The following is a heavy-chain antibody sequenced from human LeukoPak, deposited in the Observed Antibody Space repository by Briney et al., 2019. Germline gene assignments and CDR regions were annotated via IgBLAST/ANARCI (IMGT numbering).Heavy chain of an antibody. CDR3: ARVIESWSGYDRENPFDA. J-gene: IGHJ5*02. V-gene: IGHV1-2*02. CDR1: GYTFTDHY. D-gene: IGHD3-3*01. CDR2: MNPDSADT. Sequence: GASVTVSCKASGYTFTDHYIHWVRLAPGQGLEWMGWMNPDSADTNYAQKFKGRVTMTRDTSINTAYMDLSRLTSDDTAVYYCARVIESWSGYDRENPFDAWGQGTLVTVSS.